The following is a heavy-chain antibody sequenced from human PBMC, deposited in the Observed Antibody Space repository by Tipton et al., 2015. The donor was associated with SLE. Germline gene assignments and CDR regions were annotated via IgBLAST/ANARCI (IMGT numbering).Heavy chain of an antibody. Sequence: SLRLSCAASGFTFSSYWMHWVRQAPGKGLVWVSRINSDGSKTRYADSVKGRFTISRDNAKNSLYLQMNSLRDEDTAVYYCAREDNLVGRDYYNGMDVWGQGTTVTVSS. CDR2: INSDGSKT. CDR1: GFTFSSYW. V-gene: IGHV3-74*01. J-gene: IGHJ6*02. CDR3: AREDNLVGRDYYNGMDV. D-gene: IGHD1-1*01.